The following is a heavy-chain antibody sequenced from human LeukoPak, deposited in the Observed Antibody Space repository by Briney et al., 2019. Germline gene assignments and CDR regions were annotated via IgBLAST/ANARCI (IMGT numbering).Heavy chain of an antibody. V-gene: IGHV3-23*01. CDR2: ISGSGGST. J-gene: IGHJ4*02. CDR1: GFTFSSYA. CDR3: ARGGLVRGTDY. D-gene: IGHD3-10*01. Sequence: GGSLRLSCAASGFTFSSYAMSWVRQAPGKGLEWVSAISGSGGSTYYADSVKGRFTISRDNSKNTLYLQMNSLRSEDTAVYYCARGGLVRGTDYWGQGTLVTVSS.